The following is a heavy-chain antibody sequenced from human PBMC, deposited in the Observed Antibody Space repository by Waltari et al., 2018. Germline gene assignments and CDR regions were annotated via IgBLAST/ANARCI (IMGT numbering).Heavy chain of an antibody. V-gene: IGHV4-39*01. CDR2: IYYSGST. CDR1: GGPITSSSSY. D-gene: IGHD1-26*01. J-gene: IGHJ4*02. Sequence: QLQLQESGPGLVKPSETLSLTCPVSGGPITSSSSYWGWIRQPPGKGLEWIGSIYYSGSTYYNPSLKSRLTISVDTSKNQFSLKVSSVTAADTAVYYCARPRLGYSGGYYFDYWGQGTLVTVSS. CDR3: ARPRLGYSGGYYFDY.